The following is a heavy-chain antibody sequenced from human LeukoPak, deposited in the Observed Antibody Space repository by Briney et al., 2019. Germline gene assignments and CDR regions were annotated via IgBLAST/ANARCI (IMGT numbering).Heavy chain of an antibody. D-gene: IGHD5-24*01. Sequence: PGRSLRLSXAASGFTFDDYAMHWVRQAPGKDLEWVSGISWNSGSIGYADSVKGRFTISRDNAKNSLYLQMNSLRAEDMALYYCAKGVEMATITYFDYWGQGPLVTVSS. CDR3: AKGVEMATITYFDY. CDR1: GFTFDDYA. V-gene: IGHV3-9*03. CDR2: ISWNSGSI. J-gene: IGHJ4*02.